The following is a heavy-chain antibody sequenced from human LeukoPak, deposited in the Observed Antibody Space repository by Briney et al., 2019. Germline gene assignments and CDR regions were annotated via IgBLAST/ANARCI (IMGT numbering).Heavy chain of an antibody. CDR2: ISGSGGST. D-gene: IGHD4-17*01. J-gene: IGHJ4*02. CDR3: AKGGDYGDYFDY. V-gene: IGHV3-23*01. Sequence: GGSLRLSCAASGFTFRSYAMSWVRQAPGKGLEWVSAISGSGGSTYYADSVKGRFTISRDNSKNTLYLQMNSLRAEDTAVYYCAKGGDYGDYFDYWGQGTLVTVSS. CDR1: GFTFRSYA.